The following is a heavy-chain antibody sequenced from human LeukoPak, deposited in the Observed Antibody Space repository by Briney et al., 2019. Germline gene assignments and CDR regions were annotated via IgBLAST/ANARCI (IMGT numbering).Heavy chain of an antibody. D-gene: IGHD3-22*01. V-gene: IGHV3-48*03. CDR1: GFTFSSYE. CDR2: ISSSGSTI. J-gene: IGHJ3*02. CDR3: ARIDTYYYDSSGYYSAFDI. Sequence: GGSLRLSCAASGFTFSSYEMNWGRQAPGKGLEWVSYISSSGSTIYYADSVKGRFTISRDNAKNSLYLQMNSLRAEDTALYYCARIDTYYYDSSGYYSAFDIWGQGTIVTVSS.